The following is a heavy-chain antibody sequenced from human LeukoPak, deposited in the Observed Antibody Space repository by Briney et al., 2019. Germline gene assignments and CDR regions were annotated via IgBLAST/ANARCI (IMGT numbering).Heavy chain of an antibody. D-gene: IGHD1-26*01. CDR2: IYPGDCDT. CDR3: ARTGIVGALDY. Sequence: VESLKISCKGPGCSSTSYWIGWVRQVPGKGLWWMGMIYPGDCDTRYSPAVQGQVTISAGQSITTAYLQWSSPKVSGTARYYCARTGIVGALDYWGQGTLVTVSS. J-gene: IGHJ4*02. V-gene: IGHV5-51*01. CDR1: GCSSTSYW.